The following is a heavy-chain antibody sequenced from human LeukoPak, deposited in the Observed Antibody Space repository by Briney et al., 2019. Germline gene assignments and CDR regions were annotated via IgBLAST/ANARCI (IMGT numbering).Heavy chain of an antibody. D-gene: IGHD4-23*01. CDR3: ARVFVARPVYGGTSVDY. CDR2: ISYDGSNK. V-gene: IGHV3-30*04. Sequence: GGSLRLSCAASGFTFSSYAMHWVRQAPGKGLEWVAVISYDGSNKYYADSVKGRFTISRDNSKNTLYLQMNSLRAEDTAVYYCARVFVARPVYGGTSVDYWGQGTLVTVSS. J-gene: IGHJ4*02. CDR1: GFTFSSYA.